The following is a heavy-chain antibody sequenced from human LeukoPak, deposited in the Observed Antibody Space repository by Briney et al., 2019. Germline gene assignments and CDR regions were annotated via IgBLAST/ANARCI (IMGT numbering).Heavy chain of an antibody. CDR2: INTNTGNP. V-gene: IGHV7-4-1*02. CDR1: GYTFTSYA. CDR3: ARDQSSSWSNYYYTDV. J-gene: IGHJ6*03. D-gene: IGHD6-13*01. Sequence: ASVKVSCKASGYTFTSYAMNWVRQAPGQGLEWMGWINTNTGNPTYAQSFTGRFVFFLDTSVSTAYLQISSLKAEDTAVYYCARDQSSSWSNYYYTDVWGKGTTVTVSS.